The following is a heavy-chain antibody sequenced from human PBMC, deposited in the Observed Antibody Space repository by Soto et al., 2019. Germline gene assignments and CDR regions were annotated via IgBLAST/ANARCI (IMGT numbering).Heavy chain of an antibody. Sequence: ASVKLSCKDSGYTITSYGISWVRQAPEQGLEWMGWISAYNGNTNYAQKLQGRVTMTTDTSTSTAYMELRSLRSDDTAVYYCARIEGFLEWLKGFDYWGQGTLVTVSS. CDR2: ISAYNGNT. V-gene: IGHV1-18*01. D-gene: IGHD3-3*01. CDR3: ARIEGFLEWLKGFDY. J-gene: IGHJ4*02. CDR1: GYTITSYG.